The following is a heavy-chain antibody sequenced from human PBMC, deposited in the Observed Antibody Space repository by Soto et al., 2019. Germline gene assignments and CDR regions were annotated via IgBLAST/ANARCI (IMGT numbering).Heavy chain of an antibody. V-gene: IGHV1-3*01. J-gene: IGHJ4*02. CDR1: GYTFTSYA. D-gene: IGHD1-1*01. CDR2: INAGNGNT. Sequence: ASVKVSCKASGYTFTSYAMHWVRQAPGQRLEWMGWINAGNGNTKYSQKFQGRVTITRDTSASTAYMELSSLRSEDPAVYYCAREERNWNPHLSYWGQGTLVTVFS. CDR3: AREERNWNPHLSY.